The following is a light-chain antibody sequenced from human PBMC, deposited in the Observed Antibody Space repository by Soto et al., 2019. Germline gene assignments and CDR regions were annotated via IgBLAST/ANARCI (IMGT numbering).Light chain of an antibody. CDR3: CSYGGSFPYV. V-gene: IGLV1-44*01. J-gene: IGLJ1*01. Sequence: QSVLTQPPSASGTPGQRVTISCSGSSSNIGSNTVNWYQQLPGTAPKLLIYSNNQRPSGVPDRFSGSKSGTSASLAISGLQSEDEADYYCCSYGGSFPYVFGTGTKVTVL. CDR1: SSNIGSNT. CDR2: SNN.